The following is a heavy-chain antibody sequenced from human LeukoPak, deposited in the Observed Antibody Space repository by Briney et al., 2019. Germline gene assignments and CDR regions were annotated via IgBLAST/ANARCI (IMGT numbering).Heavy chain of an antibody. D-gene: IGHD3-9*01. CDR1: GYTFTSYD. Sequence: ASVKVSCKASGYTFTSYDINWVRQATGQGLEWMGWMNPNSGNTGYAQKFQGRVTMTRNTSISTAYMELSSLRSEDTAVYYCARGQLLRYFDWLLSDHYYYGMDVWGQGTTVTVSS. CDR3: ARGQLLRYFDWLLSDHYYYGMDV. J-gene: IGHJ6*02. CDR2: MNPNSGNT. V-gene: IGHV1-8*01.